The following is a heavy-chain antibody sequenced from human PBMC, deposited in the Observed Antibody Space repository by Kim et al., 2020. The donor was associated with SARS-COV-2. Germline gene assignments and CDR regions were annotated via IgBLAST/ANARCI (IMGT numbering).Heavy chain of an antibody. Sequence: SVKGRFTISRDNSKNTLYLQMGSLRAEDMAVYYCAREIGGIAAAGTAFDYWGQGTLVTVSS. V-gene: IGHV3-64*01. J-gene: IGHJ4*02. CDR3: AREIGGIAAAGTAFDY. D-gene: IGHD6-13*01.